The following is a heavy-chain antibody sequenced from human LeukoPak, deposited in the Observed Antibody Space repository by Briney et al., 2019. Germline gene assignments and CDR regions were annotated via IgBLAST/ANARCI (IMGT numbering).Heavy chain of an antibody. J-gene: IGHJ5*02. V-gene: IGHV4-4*07. CDR2: IYTSVSP. Sequence: SETLSLTCTVSGDSISSYYWSWIRQPAGKGLEWIGRIYTSVSPNYNPSSKSGVTMSVDTSKNQFSLKLSSVTAADTAVYYCARELSLDGSGTSGGWFDPWGQGTLVTVSS. D-gene: IGHD3-10*01. CDR1: GDSISSYY. CDR3: ARELSLDGSGTSGGWFDP.